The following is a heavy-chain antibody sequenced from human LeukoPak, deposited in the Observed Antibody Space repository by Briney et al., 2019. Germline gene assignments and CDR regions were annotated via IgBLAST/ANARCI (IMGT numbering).Heavy chain of an antibody. CDR1: GGSISSGGYY. CDR3: ARDAGYGSGSYIDY. V-gene: IGHV4-30-2*01. J-gene: IGHJ4*02. Sequence: SQTLSLTCSVSGGSISSGGYYWSWIRQPPGKGLEWIGYIYHSGSTYYNPSLKSRVTISVDRSKNQFSLKLSSVTAADTAVYYCARDAGYGSGSYIDYWGQGTLVTVSS. CDR2: IYHSGST. D-gene: IGHD3-10*01.